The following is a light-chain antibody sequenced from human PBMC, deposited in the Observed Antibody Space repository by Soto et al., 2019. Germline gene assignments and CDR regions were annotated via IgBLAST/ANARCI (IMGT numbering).Light chain of an antibody. J-gene: IGLJ3*02. CDR3: SSCTSSNTWV. V-gene: IGLV2-14*01. CDR2: EVT. CDR1: SGDVGGYNY. Sequence: QSALTQPASVSGSPGQSITISCTGTSGDVGGYNYVSWYQHHPGKAPKLMIYEVTSRPSGVSNRFSGSKSGNTASLTISGLQAEDEADYYCSSCTSSNTWVFGGGTKLTVL.